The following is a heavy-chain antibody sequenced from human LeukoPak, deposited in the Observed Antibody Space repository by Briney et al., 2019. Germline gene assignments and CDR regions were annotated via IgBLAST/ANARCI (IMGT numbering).Heavy chain of an antibody. CDR1: GGSISSSSYY. CDR3: ARGLPYYDFWSGYYSSFDY. J-gene: IGHJ4*02. D-gene: IGHD3-3*01. CDR2: IYYSGST. V-gene: IGHV4-39*01. Sequence: PSETLSLTCTVSGGSISSSSYYWGWIRQPPGKGLEWIASIYYSGSTYYNPSLKSRVTISVDTSKKQFSLKLSSVTAADTAVYYCARGLPYYDFWSGYYSSFDYWGQGTLVTVSS.